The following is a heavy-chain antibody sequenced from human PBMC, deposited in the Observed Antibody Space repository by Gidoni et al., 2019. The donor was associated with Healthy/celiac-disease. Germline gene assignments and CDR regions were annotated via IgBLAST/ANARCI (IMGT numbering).Heavy chain of an antibody. CDR2: ISSSSSYI. D-gene: IGHD6-13*01. Sequence: EVQLVESGGGLVKPGGSLRLSCAASGFTCSSYSMNWVRQAPGKGLEWVSSISSSSSYIYYADSVKGRFTISRDNAKNSLYLQMNSLRAEDTAVYYCARDPRLISPAAAAYLDYGMDVWGQGTTVTVSS. J-gene: IGHJ6*02. CDR1: GFTCSSYS. V-gene: IGHV3-21*01. CDR3: ARDPRLISPAAAAYLDYGMDV.